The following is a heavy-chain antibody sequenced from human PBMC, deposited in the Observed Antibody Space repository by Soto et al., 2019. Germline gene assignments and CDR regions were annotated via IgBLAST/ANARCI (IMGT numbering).Heavy chain of an antibody. D-gene: IGHD1-1*01. Sequence: GESLKISCKGSGYTFSNCWIGWVRQMPGKGLEWMGIIHPGDSVTRYSPSFQGQVTISADKSISSAYLQWSSLRASDTAIYYCARLSGTASSPYGMDVWGQGTTVTVSS. CDR1: GYTFSNCW. V-gene: IGHV5-51*01. CDR3: ARLSGTASSPYGMDV. J-gene: IGHJ6*02. CDR2: IHPGDSVT.